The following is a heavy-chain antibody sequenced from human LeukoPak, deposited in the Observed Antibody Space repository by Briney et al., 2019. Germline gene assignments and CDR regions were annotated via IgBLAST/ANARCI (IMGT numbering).Heavy chain of an antibody. Sequence: PGGSLRLSCAASGFTFSSYWTSWVRQAPGKGLEWVAIINQDGSEKYYVDSVKGRFTISRDNAKNSLYLQMNSPSAEDTAVYYCALRRNFCFDYWGQGTLVTVSS. J-gene: IGHJ4*02. CDR3: ALRRNFCFDY. D-gene: IGHD3-3*01. CDR1: GFTFSSYW. V-gene: IGHV3-7*01. CDR2: INQDGSEK.